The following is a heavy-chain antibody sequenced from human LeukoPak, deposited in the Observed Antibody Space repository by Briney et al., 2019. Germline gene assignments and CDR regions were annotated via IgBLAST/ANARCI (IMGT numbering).Heavy chain of an antibody. CDR3: ARHLGLEWPSDY. CDR2: IKQDGSER. V-gene: IGHV3-7*01. D-gene: IGHD3-3*01. Sequence: TGGSLRLSCAASGFIFSNYWLSWVRQAPGKGLEWVANIKQDGSERYYVDSVKGRFTISRDNAKNSLYLQMNSLRAEDTAVYYCARHLGLEWPSDYWGQGTLVTVSS. CDR1: GFIFSNYW. J-gene: IGHJ4*02.